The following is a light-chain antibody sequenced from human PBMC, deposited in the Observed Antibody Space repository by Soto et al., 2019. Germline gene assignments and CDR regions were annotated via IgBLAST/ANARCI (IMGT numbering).Light chain of an antibody. CDR3: SSYTHNTTQVV. CDR1: SSDVGGYNY. J-gene: IGLJ2*01. V-gene: IGLV2-14*01. CDR2: EVS. Sequence: QSALTQPASVSGSPGQSITISCTGTSSDVGGYNYVSWYQQHPGKAPKLMIYEVSDRPSGVSNRFSGSKSGDTASLSISGLQAEDEADYYCSSYTHNTTQVVFGGGTKLTVL.